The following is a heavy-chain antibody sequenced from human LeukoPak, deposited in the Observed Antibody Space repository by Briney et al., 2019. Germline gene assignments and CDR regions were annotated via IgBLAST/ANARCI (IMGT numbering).Heavy chain of an antibody. CDR2: IYYSGST. Sequence: PSETLFLTCTVSGGSISSYYWSWIRQPPGKGLEWIGYIYYSGSTNYNPSLKSRVTISVDTSKNQFSLKLSSVTAADTAVYYCARDGYNYYFDYWGQGTLVTVSS. CDR1: GGSISSYY. J-gene: IGHJ4*02. D-gene: IGHD5-24*01. CDR3: ARDGYNYYFDY. V-gene: IGHV4-59*01.